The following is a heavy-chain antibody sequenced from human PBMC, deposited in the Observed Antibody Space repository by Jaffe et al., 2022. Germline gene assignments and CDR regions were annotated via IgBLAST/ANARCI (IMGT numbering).Heavy chain of an antibody. J-gene: IGHJ3*02. V-gene: IGHV3-23*01. CDR3: AKDGAVAGLPDAFDI. D-gene: IGHD6-19*01. CDR1: GFTFTSYT. Sequence: EVQLLESGGGLVQPGGSLRLSCAASGFTFTSYTMGWVRQAPGKGLEWVSAISIGGGSTYYADSVKGRFTISRDNSKNMLYLQMNSLRAEDTAVYYCAKDGAVAGLPDAFDIWGQGTMVTVSS. CDR2: ISIGGGST.